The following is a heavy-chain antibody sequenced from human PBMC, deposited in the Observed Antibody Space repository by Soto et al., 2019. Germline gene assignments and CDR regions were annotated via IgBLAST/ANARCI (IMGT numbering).Heavy chain of an antibody. V-gene: IGHV1-8*01. D-gene: IGHD2-15*01. CDR1: GYTFTSYD. Sequence: QVQLVQSGAEVKKPGASVKVSCKASGYTFTSYDINWVRQAAGQGLEWMGWMNPNSGNTGYAQKFQGRVTMTRNASINTAYMELSSLRSEDTAVNYCARGAPGGYCSGGSCPFFDYWGQGTLVTVSS. CDR2: MNPNSGNT. CDR3: ARGAPGGYCSGGSCPFFDY. J-gene: IGHJ4*02.